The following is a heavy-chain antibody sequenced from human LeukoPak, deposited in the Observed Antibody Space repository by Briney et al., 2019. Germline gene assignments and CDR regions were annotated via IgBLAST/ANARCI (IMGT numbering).Heavy chain of an antibody. CDR1: GFTFSSYW. CDR3: VKDSPPRYSGSPPAY. CDR2: INKDGGEK. V-gene: IGHV3-7*03. J-gene: IGHJ4*02. D-gene: IGHD1-26*01. Sequence: GGSLRLSCAASGFTFSSYWMSWVRQAPGKGLEWVANINKDGGEKYYVDSVKGRFTISRDNAKNSLYLQMSSLRADDTAVYYCVKDSPPRYSGSPPAYWGQGTLVTVSS.